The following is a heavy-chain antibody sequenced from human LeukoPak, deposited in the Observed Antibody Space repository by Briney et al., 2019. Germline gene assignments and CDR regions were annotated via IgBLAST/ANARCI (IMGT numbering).Heavy chain of an antibody. D-gene: IGHD3-16*01. Sequence: GGSLRLSCAAAGFTFDNYAMHWVRQAPGKGLEWVSRISWNAGGIVYADSVKGRLTISRDNAKNSLYLQMNSLRAEDTDFYYCAKGTTFDAFDMWGQGTMVTVSS. V-gene: IGHV3-9*01. J-gene: IGHJ3*02. CDR3: AKGTTFDAFDM. CDR1: GFTFDNYA. CDR2: ISWNAGGI.